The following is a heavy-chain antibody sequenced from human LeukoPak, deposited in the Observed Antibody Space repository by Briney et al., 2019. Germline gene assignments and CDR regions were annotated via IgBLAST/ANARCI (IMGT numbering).Heavy chain of an antibody. CDR3: ARDCDWNCLDY. J-gene: IGHJ4*02. Sequence: GGSLRLSCAASGFTFSSSAMSWVRQAPGKGLEWVSAISNNGGYTYYADSVQGRFTISRDNSKNTLYLQMNSLRAEDTAVYYCARDCDWNCLDYWGQGTLVTVSS. V-gene: IGHV3-23*01. CDR2: ISNNGGYT. D-gene: IGHD1-7*01. CDR1: GFTFSSSA.